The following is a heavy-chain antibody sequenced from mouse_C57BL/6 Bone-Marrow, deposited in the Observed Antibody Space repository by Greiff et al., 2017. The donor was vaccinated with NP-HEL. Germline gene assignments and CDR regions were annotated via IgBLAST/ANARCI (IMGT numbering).Heavy chain of an antibody. CDR1: GYSITSDY. V-gene: IGHV3-8*01. Sequence: EVKLQESGPGLAKPSQTLSLTCSVTGYSITSDYWNWIRKFPGNKLEYMGYISYSGSTYYNPSLKSRISITRDTSKNQYYLQLNSVTTEDTATYYCERSLITTVVEGLIDYWGQGTTLTVSS. J-gene: IGHJ2*01. CDR2: ISYSGST. D-gene: IGHD1-1*01. CDR3: ERSLITTVVEGLIDY.